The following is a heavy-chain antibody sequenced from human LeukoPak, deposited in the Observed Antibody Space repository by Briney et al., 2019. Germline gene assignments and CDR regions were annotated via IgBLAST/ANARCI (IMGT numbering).Heavy chain of an antibody. CDR3: ARELRRDEI. D-gene: IGHD2-15*01. CDR2: IFYSGST. J-gene: IGHJ3*02. Sequence: PSETLSLTCTVSGGSISTSNYYWGWIRQPPGKGLEWIGNIFYSGSTYYGPSLKSRLTISLDTSRNQFSLKLNSVTAADTAVYYCARELRRDEIWGQGTLVTVSS. CDR1: GGSISTSNYY. V-gene: IGHV4-39*07.